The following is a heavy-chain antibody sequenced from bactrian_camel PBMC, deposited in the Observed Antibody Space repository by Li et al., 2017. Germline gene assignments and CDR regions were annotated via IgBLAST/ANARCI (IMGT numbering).Heavy chain of an antibody. J-gene: IGHJ4*01. D-gene: IGHD1*01. Sequence: VQLVESGGGSVQAGGSVTLSCVASGFTESGNYVAWIRQAPGKGREGVASIYTGTDRTYYADSVKGRLAIWQDNAKNTVYLQINYLRPEDTAMHYCAADLLLMRPLDPSEYQYWGQGTQVTVS. CDR2: IYTGTDRT. V-gene: IGHV3S40*01. CDR1: GFTESGNY. CDR3: AADLLLMRPLDPSEYQY.